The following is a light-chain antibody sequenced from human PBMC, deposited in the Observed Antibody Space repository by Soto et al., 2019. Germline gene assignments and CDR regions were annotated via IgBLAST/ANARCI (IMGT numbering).Light chain of an antibody. CDR2: AAS. CDR1: QSLTWY. V-gene: IGKV1-39*01. J-gene: IGKJ2*01. CDR3: QQSHSAPYT. Sequence: DIQLTQSPSSLSASVGDRVTIACRASQSLTWYLNWYQQKPGEAPTLLISAASNLHRGVPSRFSGSGSGTDFTLIINNLQPDDFATYYWQQSHSAPYTFAQGTKVEIK.